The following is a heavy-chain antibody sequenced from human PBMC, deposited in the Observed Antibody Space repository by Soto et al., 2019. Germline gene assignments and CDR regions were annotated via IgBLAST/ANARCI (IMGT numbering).Heavy chain of an antibody. D-gene: IGHD3-10*02. CDR1: GGTFGTCS. Sequence: SVKVSCKASGGTFGTCSITWVRQAPGQRLEWMGKINPILDIANYAQKFQGRVTITADKSTSIAYMELNSLRSEDTAVYYCARGSVVVMPDDMFRRHNGLGPCGQATRVTVSS. CDR2: INPILDIA. J-gene: IGHJ5*02. V-gene: IGHV1-69*02. CDR3: ARGSVVVMPDDMFRRHNGLGP.